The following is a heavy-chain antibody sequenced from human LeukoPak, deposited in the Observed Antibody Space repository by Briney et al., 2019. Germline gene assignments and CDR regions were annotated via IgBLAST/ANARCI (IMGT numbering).Heavy chain of an antibody. J-gene: IGHJ5*02. V-gene: IGHV1-69*05. CDR1: GGTFSSYA. CDR3: ARVRDGYNSNWFDP. Sequence: SVKVSCKASGGTFSSYAISWVRQAPGQGLEWMGGIIPIFGTANYAQKFQGRVTITTDESTSTAYMELSSLRSEDTAVYYCARVRDGYNSNWFDPWGQGTLVTVSS. D-gene: IGHD5-24*01. CDR2: IIPIFGTA.